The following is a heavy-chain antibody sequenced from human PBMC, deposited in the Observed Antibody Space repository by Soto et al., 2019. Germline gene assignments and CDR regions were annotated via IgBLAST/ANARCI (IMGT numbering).Heavy chain of an antibody. CDR3: ARXVVVAATNGYYYYGMDV. J-gene: IGHJ6*01. D-gene: IGHD2-15*01. Sequence: PVKVSCKASGGTFSSCAISWVRQAPGQGLEWMGGIIPIFGTANYAQKFQGRVTITADESTSTAYMELSSLRSEDTAVYYCARXVVVAATNGYYYYGMDVWGQGTTVTVSS. CDR1: GGTFSSCA. V-gene: IGHV1-69*01. CDR2: IIPIFGTA.